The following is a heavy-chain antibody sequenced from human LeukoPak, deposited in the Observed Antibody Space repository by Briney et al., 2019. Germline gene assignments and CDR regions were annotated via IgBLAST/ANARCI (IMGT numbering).Heavy chain of an antibody. CDR2: IYYSGST. Sequence: ASETLSLTCTASGGSISSSSYYWGWIRQPPGKGLEWIGSIYYSGSTYYNPSLKSRVTISVDTSKNQFSLKLSSVTAADTAVYYCARQRGYSSSWYGSMGSGWSMGFDYWGQGTLVTVSS. CDR3: ARQRGYSSSWYGSMGSGWSMGFDY. CDR1: GGSISSSSYY. D-gene: IGHD6-13*01. J-gene: IGHJ4*02. V-gene: IGHV4-39*01.